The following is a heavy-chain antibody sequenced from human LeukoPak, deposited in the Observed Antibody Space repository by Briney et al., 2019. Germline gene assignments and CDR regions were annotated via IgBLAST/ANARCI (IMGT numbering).Heavy chain of an antibody. Sequence: PGGSLRLSCAASGFTFSNYTMNWVRQAPGKGLEWVSSISSSSSYIYYADSVKGRFTISRDNANNSLYLQMNSLRAEDTAVYYCARTWNYGRPTRGYMFCFDSWGQGTLVTVSS. D-gene: IGHD1-7*01. CDR3: ARTWNYGRPTRGYMFCFDS. V-gene: IGHV3-21*01. CDR2: ISSSSSYI. J-gene: IGHJ4*02. CDR1: GFTFSNYT.